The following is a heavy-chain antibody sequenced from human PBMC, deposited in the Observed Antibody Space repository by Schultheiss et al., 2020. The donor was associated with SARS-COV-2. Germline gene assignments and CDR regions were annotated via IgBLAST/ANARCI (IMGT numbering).Heavy chain of an antibody. D-gene: IGHD5-12*01. CDR2: ISAYNGNT. V-gene: IGHV1-18*01. Sequence: GESLKISCKASGYTFTSYGISWVRQAPGQGLEWMGWISAYNGNTNYAQKLQGRVTMTTDTSTSTAYMELRSLRSDDTAVYYCARRRGLSGGYDLGVNWFDPWGQGTLVTVSS. CDR3: ARRRGLSGGYDLGVNWFDP. J-gene: IGHJ5*02. CDR1: GYTFTSYG.